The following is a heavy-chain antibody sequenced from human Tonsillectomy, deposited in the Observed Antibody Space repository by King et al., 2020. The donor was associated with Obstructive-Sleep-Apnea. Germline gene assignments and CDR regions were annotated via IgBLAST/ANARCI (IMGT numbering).Heavy chain of an antibody. CDR1: GFTFRSNA. Sequence: QLVQSGGGVVQPGRSLRLSCAASGFTFRSNAMHWVRRAPGKGLEWGAFIRDDGTSVYYADSVKGRFTNSRDNSRNTLFLEMNSLRAEDTAVYYCAKEYEYSSLYGMDVWGQGTTVTVSS. J-gene: IGHJ6*02. CDR3: AKEYEYSSLYGMDV. D-gene: IGHD3-22*01. V-gene: IGHV3-30*02. CDR2: IRDDGTSV.